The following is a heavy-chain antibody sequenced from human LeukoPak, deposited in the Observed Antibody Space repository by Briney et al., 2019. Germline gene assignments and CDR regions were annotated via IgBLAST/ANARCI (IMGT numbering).Heavy chain of an antibody. CDR3: ARAREYLAVDL. CDR2: IYSAGNT. Sequence: GGSLRLSCAASGFTVSSYYMNWVRQAPGKGLEWVSVIYSAGNTYYADSVKGRITISRDNSKNTLFLQMDSLRGEGMAVYYCARAREYLAVDLWGQGTQVTVSS. V-gene: IGHV3-66*02. CDR1: GFTVSSYY. D-gene: IGHD2/OR15-2a*01. J-gene: IGHJ5*02.